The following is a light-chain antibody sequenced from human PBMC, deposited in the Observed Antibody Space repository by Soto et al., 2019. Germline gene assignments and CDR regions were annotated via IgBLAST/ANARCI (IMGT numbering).Light chain of an antibody. Sequence: DLQMTQSPSSLSASVGDRVTITCQASRDISNYLHWYQQKPGKAPKVLIYDASILGRGVPSRFNGSGSGTDFTFTITSLQPEDVATYCCQQFHNLPLTFGGGTKVEIK. V-gene: IGKV1-33*01. CDR1: RDISNY. J-gene: IGKJ4*01. CDR3: QQFHNLPLT. CDR2: DAS.